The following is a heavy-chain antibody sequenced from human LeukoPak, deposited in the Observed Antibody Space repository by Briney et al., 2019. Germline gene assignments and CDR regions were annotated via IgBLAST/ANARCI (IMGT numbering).Heavy chain of an antibody. J-gene: IGHJ6*02. CDR1: GFTFSSYA. Sequence: GGSLRLSCAASGFTFSSYAMSWVRQAPGKGLEWVPAISGSGGSTYYADSVKGRFTISRDNSKNTLYLQMNSLRAEDTAVYYCAKAYGDYVGYYYGMDVWGQGTTVTVSS. D-gene: IGHD4-17*01. CDR3: AKAYGDYVGYYYGMDV. V-gene: IGHV3-23*01. CDR2: ISGSGGST.